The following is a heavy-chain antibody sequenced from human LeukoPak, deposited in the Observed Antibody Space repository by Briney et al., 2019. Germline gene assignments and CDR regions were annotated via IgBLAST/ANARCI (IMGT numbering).Heavy chain of an antibody. CDR3: ARHYNPYRGSGSYYGFDY. J-gene: IGHJ4*02. Sequence: PGASQRLSWAAAGCSFSDYYMSWIRQPAGKGLEWVAVKWYDGGNKYNADSLRRRTTISRDNSKNALYLQMNILRAEDTAVYYCARHYNPYRGSGSYYGFDYWGQGTLVTVSS. V-gene: IGHV3-33*01. CDR1: GCSFSDYY. CDR2: KWYDGGNK. D-gene: IGHD1-26*01.